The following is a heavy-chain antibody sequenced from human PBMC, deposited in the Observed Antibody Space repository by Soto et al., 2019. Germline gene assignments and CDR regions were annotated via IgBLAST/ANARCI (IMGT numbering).Heavy chain of an antibody. Sequence: LPETLSLTCTVSGGSISSGDYYWSWIRQPPGKGLEWIGYIYYSGSTNYNPSLKSRVTISVDTSKNQFSLKLSSVTAADTAVYYCARRYGGNFDFWGQGTLVTVSS. D-gene: IGHD1-26*01. J-gene: IGHJ4*02. CDR1: GGSISSGDYY. V-gene: IGHV4-61*08. CDR2: IYYSGST. CDR3: ARRYGGNFDF.